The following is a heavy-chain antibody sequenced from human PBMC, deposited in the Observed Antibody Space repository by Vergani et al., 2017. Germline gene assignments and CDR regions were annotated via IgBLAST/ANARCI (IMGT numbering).Heavy chain of an antibody. J-gene: IGHJ4*02. CDR3: ARQVDTAMGNDY. CDR2: IYHSGST. CDR1: DSSIMTNPY. D-gene: IGHD5-18*01. V-gene: IGHV4-38-2*01. Sequence: QVQLQESGPGLVKPSETLTLTCDVSDSSIMTNPYWGWFRQSPGKGLEWIGSIYHSGSTYYNPSLKSRVTISVDTSKNQFSLKLSSVTAADTAVYYCARQVDTAMGNDYWGQGTLVTVSS.